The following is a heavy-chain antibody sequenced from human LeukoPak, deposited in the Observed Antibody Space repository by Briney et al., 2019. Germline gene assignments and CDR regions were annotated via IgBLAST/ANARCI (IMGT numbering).Heavy chain of an antibody. D-gene: IGHD3-10*01. Sequence: GSLRLSCAASGFTVSSNYMNWVRQAPGKGLEWIGSIYYSGSTYYNPSLKSRVTISVDTSKNQFSLKLSSVTAADTAVYYCARQDGVNWFDPWGQGTLVTVSS. J-gene: IGHJ5*02. CDR3: ARQDGVNWFDP. CDR1: GFTVSSNY. CDR2: IYYSGST. V-gene: IGHV4-39*01.